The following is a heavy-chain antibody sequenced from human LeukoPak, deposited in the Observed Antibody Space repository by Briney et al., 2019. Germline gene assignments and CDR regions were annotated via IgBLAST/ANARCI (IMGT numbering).Heavy chain of an antibody. CDR1: GGTFSSYA. D-gene: IGHD6-19*01. CDR3: VRARLVAGNWFDP. CDR2: IIPIFDTA. V-gene: IGHV1-69*06. J-gene: IGHJ5*02. Sequence: GASVKVSCKASGGTFSSYAISWVRQAPGQGLEWMGGIIPIFDTANYAQKFQGRVTITADKSTSTAYMELSSLRSEDTAVYYCVRARLVAGNWFDPWGQGTLVTVSS.